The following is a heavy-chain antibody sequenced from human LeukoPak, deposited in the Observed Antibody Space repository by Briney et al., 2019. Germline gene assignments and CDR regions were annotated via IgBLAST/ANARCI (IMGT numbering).Heavy chain of an antibody. CDR2: TYYRSKWYN. D-gene: IGHD6-19*01. CDR3: ARDPAYTSGWTKNGFDI. Sequence: SQTLSLTCAISGDSVSSNSATWNWIRQSPSRGLEWLGRTYYRSKWYNDYAVSVKSRITIKPDTSKNQFSLQLNSVTPEDTAVYYCARDPAYTSGWTKNGFDIWGQGTIVTVSS. J-gene: IGHJ3*02. CDR1: GDSVSSNSAT. V-gene: IGHV6-1*01.